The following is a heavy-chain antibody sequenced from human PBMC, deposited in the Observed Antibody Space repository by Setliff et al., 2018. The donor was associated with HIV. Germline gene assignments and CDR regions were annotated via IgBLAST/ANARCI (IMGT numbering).Heavy chain of an antibody. CDR3: SVIDY. J-gene: IGHJ4*02. CDR1: GGSISNYY. Sequence: SETLSLTCTVSGGSISNYYWSWIRQPAGKGLEWIGRISASGSTNYNPSLKSRVTISVDTSKNQFSLKLSSVTAADTAVYYCSVIDYWGQGTLVTVSS. CDR2: ISASGST. V-gene: IGHV4-4*07.